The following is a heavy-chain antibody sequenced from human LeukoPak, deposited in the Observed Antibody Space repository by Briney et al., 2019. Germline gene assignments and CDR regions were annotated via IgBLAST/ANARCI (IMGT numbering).Heavy chain of an antibody. D-gene: IGHD1-26*01. CDR1: GFTVSTNS. J-gene: IGHJ4*02. CDR2: IYSDNT. Sequence: GGSLRLSCTVSGFTVSTNSMSWVRQAPGKGLEWVSFIYSDNTHYSDSVKGRFTISRDNSKNTLYLQMNSLRAEDTAVYYCARTRGDGSDYLRVGFYFDYWGQGTLVTVSS. CDR3: ARTRGDGSDYLRVGFYFDY. V-gene: IGHV3-66*01.